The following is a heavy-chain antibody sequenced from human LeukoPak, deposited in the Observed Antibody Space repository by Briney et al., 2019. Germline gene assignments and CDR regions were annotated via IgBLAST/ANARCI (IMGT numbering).Heavy chain of an antibody. Sequence: GGSLRLSCVASGFTFSSNWMHWVRQAPGKGLVWVSRINSDGSSTSYADSVKGRFTISRDNAKNTLYLQMNSLRAEDTAVYYCVRDNRSYNFDYWGQGTLVTVSS. CDR3: VRDNRSYNFDY. CDR2: INSDGSST. V-gene: IGHV3-74*01. CDR1: GFTFSSNW. D-gene: IGHD1-26*01. J-gene: IGHJ4*02.